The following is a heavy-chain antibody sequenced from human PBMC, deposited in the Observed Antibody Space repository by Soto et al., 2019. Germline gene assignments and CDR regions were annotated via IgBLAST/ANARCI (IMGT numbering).Heavy chain of an antibody. Sequence: GGSLRLSCAASGFTFSSYSMNWVRQAPGKGLEWVSSISSSSSYIYYADSVKGRFTISRDNAKNSLYLQMNSLRAEDTAVYYCARGGFGYQTDAFDIWGQGTMVTVSS. D-gene: IGHD3-10*01. J-gene: IGHJ3*02. CDR3: ARGGFGYQTDAFDI. CDR2: ISSSSSYI. CDR1: GFTFSSYS. V-gene: IGHV3-21*01.